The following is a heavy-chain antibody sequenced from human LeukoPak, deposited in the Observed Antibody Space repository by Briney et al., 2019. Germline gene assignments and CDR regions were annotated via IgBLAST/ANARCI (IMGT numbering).Heavy chain of an antibody. Sequence: SETLSLTCTVSGGSISSYYWSWIRQPPGKGLEWIGYIYYSGSTNYNPSLKSRVTISVDTSKNQFSLKLSSVTAADTAVYYCARVAGSLYFQHWGQGTLVTVSS. V-gene: IGHV4-59*01. CDR3: ARVAGSLYFQH. CDR1: GGSISSYY. J-gene: IGHJ1*01. CDR2: IYYSGST. D-gene: IGHD6-19*01.